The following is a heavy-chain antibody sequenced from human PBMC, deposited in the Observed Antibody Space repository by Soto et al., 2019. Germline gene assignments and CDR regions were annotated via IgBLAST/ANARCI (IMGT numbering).Heavy chain of an antibody. Sequence: QVQLVQSGAEVKKPGSSVKVSCKASGGTFSSYAISWVLQAPGQGLEWMGGIIPNFGTANYAQKVQGRVTITADKSTSTAYMELISLRSDDTAVYYCASPTMDYYYYYGMDVWGQGTTVTVSS. D-gene: IGHD3-10*01. V-gene: IGHV1-69*14. CDR1: GGTFSSYA. J-gene: IGHJ6*02. CDR3: ASPTMDYYYYYGMDV. CDR2: IIPNFGTA.